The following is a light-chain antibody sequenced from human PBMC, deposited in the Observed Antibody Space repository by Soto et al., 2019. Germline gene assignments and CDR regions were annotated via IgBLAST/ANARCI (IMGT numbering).Light chain of an antibody. CDR3: SSYGGYNNVV. CDR2: EVN. Sequence: QSALIQPPSVSGSPGQSVTISCTGTSSDVGGYNYVSWFQQHPGKAPKLIIHEVNQRPSGVPDRFSGSKSGNTASLTVSGLQAEDEGTYYCSSYGGYNNVVFGTGTKVTVL. V-gene: IGLV2-8*01. CDR1: SSDVGGYNY. J-gene: IGLJ1*01.